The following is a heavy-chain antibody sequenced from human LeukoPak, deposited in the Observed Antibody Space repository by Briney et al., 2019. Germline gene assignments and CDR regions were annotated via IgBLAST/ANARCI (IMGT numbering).Heavy chain of an antibody. Sequence: SETLSLTCTVSGGSISSYYWSWIRQPPGKGLEWIGYIYYSGSTNYNPSLKSRVTISVDTSKNQFVLNLRSVTAADTAVYYCARDKRHSYGRYFDHWGQGVLVTVSS. CDR3: ARDKRHSYGRYFDH. V-gene: IGHV4-59*01. CDR1: GGSISSYY. CDR2: IYYSGST. J-gene: IGHJ4*02. D-gene: IGHD5-18*01.